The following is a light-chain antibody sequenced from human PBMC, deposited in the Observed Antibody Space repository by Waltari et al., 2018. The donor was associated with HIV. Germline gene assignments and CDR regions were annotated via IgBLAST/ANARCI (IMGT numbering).Light chain of an antibody. CDR3: QVWDSTTDEGV. J-gene: IGLJ2*01. CDR2: DDS. Sequence: SYVLTQPPSVSVAPGQTATITCGGNNIKSKNVHWYRQRPGQAPTLVVSDDSARPSGIPGRFCGSDSENTATLTISRVEAGDEADYCCQVWDSTTDEGVFGGGTKLAVL. CDR1: NIKSKN. V-gene: IGLV3-21*02.